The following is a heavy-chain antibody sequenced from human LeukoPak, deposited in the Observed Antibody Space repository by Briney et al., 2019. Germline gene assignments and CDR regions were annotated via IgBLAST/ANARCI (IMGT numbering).Heavy chain of an antibody. CDR2: IYPGDSDT. CDR3: ARGRSSWYDLDY. V-gene: IGHV5-51*01. Sequence: GESLKISCRGFGYSFTNYWIGWVRQMPGKGLEWMGLIYPGDSDTRYSPSFQGQVTISADKSISTAYLQWRSLKASDTAMYYCARGRSSWYDLDYWGQGTLVTVSS. J-gene: IGHJ4*02. D-gene: IGHD6-13*01. CDR1: GYSFTNYW.